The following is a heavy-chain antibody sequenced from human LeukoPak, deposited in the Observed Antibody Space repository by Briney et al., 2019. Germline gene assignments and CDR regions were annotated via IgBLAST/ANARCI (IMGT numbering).Heavy chain of an antibody. D-gene: IGHD2-2*01. J-gene: IGHJ6*03. CDR1: GYTFTGYY. CDR3: ARDRGYCSSTSCYWYYYYYYMDV. V-gene: IGHV1-2*02. Sequence: EASVKVSCKASGYTFTGYYMHWVRQAPGQGLECMGCINPHSGGTNYAQKFQGRVTMTRDTSISTAYMELSRLRSDDTAVYYCARDRGYCSSTSCYWYYYYYYMDVWGKGTTVTISS. CDR2: INPHSGGT.